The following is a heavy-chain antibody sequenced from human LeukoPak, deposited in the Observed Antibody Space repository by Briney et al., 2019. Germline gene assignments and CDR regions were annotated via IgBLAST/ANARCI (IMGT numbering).Heavy chain of an antibody. CDR3: ARDPPTTVSFDY. CDR1: GGSISSSSYY. J-gene: IGHJ4*02. V-gene: IGHV4-39*07. D-gene: IGHD4-17*01. Sequence: SETLSLTCTVSGGSISSSSYYWGWIRQPPGKGLEWIGSIYYSGSTYYNPSLRSRVTISVDTSKNQFSLKLSSVTAVDTAVYYCARDPPTTVSFDYWGQGTLVTVSS. CDR2: IYYSGST.